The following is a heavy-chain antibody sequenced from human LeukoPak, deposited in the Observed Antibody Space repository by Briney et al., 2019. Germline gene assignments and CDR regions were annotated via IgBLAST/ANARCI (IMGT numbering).Heavy chain of an antibody. CDR3: ARGGSSGNNLGRARYYFDY. V-gene: IGHV4-59*12. D-gene: IGHD3-22*01. J-gene: IGHJ4*02. Sequence: SETLSLTCTVSGGSISSYYWSWIRQPPGKGLEWIGYIYYSGSTYYNPSLKSRVTISVDTSKNQFSLKLSSVTAADTAVYYCARGGSSGNNLGRARYYFDYWGQGTLVTVSS. CDR1: GGSISSYY. CDR2: IYYSGST.